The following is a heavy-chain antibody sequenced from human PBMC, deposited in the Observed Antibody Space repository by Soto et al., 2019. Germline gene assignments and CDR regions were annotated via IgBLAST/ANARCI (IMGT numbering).Heavy chain of an antibody. CDR2: MNPNSVNT. D-gene: IGHD3-3*01. CDR3: WRVSHDFWSWCERCYYGLGV. J-gene: IGHJ6*01. Sequence: ASVKVSCKASGYTFTSYDINWVRQATGQGLEWMGWMNPNSVNTGYAQKFQGSVTLTRNTSISTAYMDLSSLRSEDTGVYYCWRVSHDFWSWCERCYYGLGVWGRGTTVTVCS. V-gene: IGHV1-8*01. CDR1: GYTFTSYD.